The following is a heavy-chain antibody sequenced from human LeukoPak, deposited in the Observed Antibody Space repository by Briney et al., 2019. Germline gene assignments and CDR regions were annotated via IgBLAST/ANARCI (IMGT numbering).Heavy chain of an antibody. CDR2: INPNSGGT. Sequence: ASVKVSCKPSGYSFTGYYMHWVRQAPGQGLEWMGWINPNSGGTNYAQKFQDRVTMTRDTSISTVYMELSRLRSDDTAVYYCARDLEVRGVLYYFDYWGQGTPVTVSS. D-gene: IGHD3-10*01. J-gene: IGHJ4*02. CDR1: GYSFTGYY. V-gene: IGHV1-2*02. CDR3: ARDLEVRGVLYYFDY.